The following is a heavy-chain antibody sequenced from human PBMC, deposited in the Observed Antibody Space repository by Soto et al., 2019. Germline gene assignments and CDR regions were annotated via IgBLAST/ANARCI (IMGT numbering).Heavy chain of an antibody. V-gene: IGHV1-69*13. D-gene: IGHD1-1*01. CDR3: AKAAQTRFNWNDLGNWFDP. Sequence: SVKVSCKESGGTFSSYAIAWVRQAPGQGLEWMGGIIPIFGIPNYAQKFQGRVTITADESTNTAYMELSSLRSDDTAVYYCAKAAQTRFNWNDLGNWFDPWGQGTLVTVSS. J-gene: IGHJ5*02. CDR1: GGTFSSYA. CDR2: IIPIFGIP.